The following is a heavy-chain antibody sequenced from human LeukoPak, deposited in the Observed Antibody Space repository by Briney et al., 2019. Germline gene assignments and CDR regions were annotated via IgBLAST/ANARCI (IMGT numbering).Heavy chain of an antibody. V-gene: IGHV1-2*02. CDR3: ARDPAPFGELLDYYMDV. J-gene: IGHJ6*03. Sequence: ASVKVSCKASGYTFTGYYMHWVRQAPGQGLEWMGWINPNSGGTNYAQKFQGRVTMTRDTSISTAYMELSRLRSDDTAVYYCARDPAPFGELLDYYMDVWGKGTTVTISS. CDR2: INPNSGGT. D-gene: IGHD3-10*01. CDR1: GYTFTGYY.